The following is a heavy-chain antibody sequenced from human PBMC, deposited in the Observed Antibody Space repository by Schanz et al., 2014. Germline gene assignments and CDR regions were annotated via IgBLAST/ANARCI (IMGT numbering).Heavy chain of an antibody. Sequence: QVQLLQFGGVVVQPGRSLRLSCAASGFTFSSYAMHWVRQAPGKGLEWVALISNDGSIKYYADSVEGRFTISRDNSRNTLYLQMNSLRTEDTAVYYCASPSGYSDYGTYFDFWGQGTLVTVSS. V-gene: IGHV3-30-3*01. D-gene: IGHD5-12*01. CDR1: GFTFSSYA. CDR3: ASPSGYSDYGTYFDF. J-gene: IGHJ4*02. CDR2: ISNDGSIK.